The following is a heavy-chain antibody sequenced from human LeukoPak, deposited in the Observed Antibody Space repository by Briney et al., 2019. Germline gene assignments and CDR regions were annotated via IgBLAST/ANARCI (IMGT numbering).Heavy chain of an antibody. V-gene: IGHV4-59*01. CDR3: ARGSDFWSGYSFDY. CDR1: GGSISTYY. J-gene: IGHJ4*02. CDR2: VYYSGST. Sequence: SGTLSLTCTVSGGSISTYYWSWIRQAPGKGLEWIGYVYYSGSTDYDPSLKSRVTISVDTSKNQFSLKLSSVTAADTAVYYCARGSDFWSGYSFDYWGQGTLVTVSS. D-gene: IGHD3-3*01.